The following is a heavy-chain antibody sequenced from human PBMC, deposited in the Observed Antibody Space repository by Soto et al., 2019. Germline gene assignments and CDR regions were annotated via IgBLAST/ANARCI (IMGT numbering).Heavy chain of an antibody. CDR3: AKEPVGPDWYFDL. V-gene: IGHV3-23*01. CDR2: ISGSGIST. J-gene: IGHJ2*01. CDR1: GFSVSSSH. Sequence: GGSLRLSCASSGFSVSSSHMSWVRQAPGKGLEWVSGISGSGISTHYADSVKGRFTVSRDNSKNTLYLQMNSLRAEDTAVYNCAKEPVGPDWYFDLWGRGTLVTVSS.